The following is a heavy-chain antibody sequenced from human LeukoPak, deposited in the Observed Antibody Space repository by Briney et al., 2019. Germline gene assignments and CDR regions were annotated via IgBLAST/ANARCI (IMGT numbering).Heavy chain of an antibody. CDR1: GFTFSTYA. J-gene: IGHJ4*02. D-gene: IGHD3-16*02. Sequence: GGSLRLSCAASGFTFSTYAMSWVRQAPGKGLEWVSTISGSGANTYYADSVRGRFTISRDNSKNTLYLHMNSLRAEDTAVYCAKERAGYTNPYYFDSWGQGTLVTVSS. CDR3: AKERAGYTNPYYFDS. CDR2: ISGSGANT. V-gene: IGHV3-23*01.